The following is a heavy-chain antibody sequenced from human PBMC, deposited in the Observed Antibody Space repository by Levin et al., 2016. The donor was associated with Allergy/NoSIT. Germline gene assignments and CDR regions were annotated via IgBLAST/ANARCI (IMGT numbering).Heavy chain of an antibody. Sequence: WIRQPPGKGLDWVSLIYSGGSTFCADSVKGRFTISRDSSKNTLYLQMNSLVAEDTAVYYCAARAMEVAGKGLGHWGQGTLVTVSS. D-gene: IGHD6-19*01. V-gene: IGHV3-53*01. CDR3: AARAMEVAGKGLGH. CDR2: IYSGGST. J-gene: IGHJ4*02.